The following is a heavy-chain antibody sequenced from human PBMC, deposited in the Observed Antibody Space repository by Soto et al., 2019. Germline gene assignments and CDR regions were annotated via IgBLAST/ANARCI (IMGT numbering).Heavy chain of an antibody. CDR2: IYSGGST. V-gene: IGHV3-53*04. Sequence: EVQLVESGGGLVQPGGSLRLSCEASGFTVSSTNLSGVGQAPGKGREWVSVIYSGGSTYYADSVKGRFTISRHNSKNTLYLQMNSLRAEDTAVYYCARDRCSGGSCYQKTRDHWYFDLWGRGTLVTVSS. J-gene: IGHJ2*01. CDR1: GFTVSSTN. CDR3: ARDRCSGGSCYQKTRDHWYFDL. D-gene: IGHD2-15*01.